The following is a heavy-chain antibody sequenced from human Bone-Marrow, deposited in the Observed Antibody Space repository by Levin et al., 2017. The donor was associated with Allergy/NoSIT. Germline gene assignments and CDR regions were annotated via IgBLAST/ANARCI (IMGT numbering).Heavy chain of an antibody. D-gene: IGHD5-18*01. CDR1: GGSISSTSYY. CDR2: IHHSGST. CDR3: ARSWGYSYGLGGDWFDT. Sequence: SETLSLTCSVSGGSISSTSYYWAWIRQPPGKGLEWIGTIHHSGSTFFNSSLERRVTISIDTSKNQFSLQLSSVTAADTAVYFCARSWGYSYGLGGDWFDTWGQGTLVIVSS. J-gene: IGHJ5*02. V-gene: IGHV4-39*07.